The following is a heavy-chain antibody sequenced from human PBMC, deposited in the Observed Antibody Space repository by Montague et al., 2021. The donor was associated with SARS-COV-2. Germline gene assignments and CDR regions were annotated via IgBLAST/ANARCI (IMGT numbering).Heavy chain of an antibody. J-gene: IGHJ4*02. CDR1: GGSISSGGYY. CDR3: ARGQLWFDY. V-gene: IGHV4-61*08. D-gene: IGHD5-18*01. CDR2: IYYSGNT. Sequence: SETLSLTCTVSGGSISSGGYYWSWIRQHPGKGLEWIGYIYYSGNTNYNPSLKSRVTISVDTSKNQFSLRLRSVTAADTAVYYCARGQLWFDYWGQGALVTVSS.